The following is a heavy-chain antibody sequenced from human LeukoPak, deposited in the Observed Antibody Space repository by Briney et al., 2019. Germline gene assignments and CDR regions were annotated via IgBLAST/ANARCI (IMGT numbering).Heavy chain of an antibody. CDR1: GFTFSNAW. J-gene: IGHJ3*02. Sequence: PGGSLRLSCAASGFTFSNAWMSWVRQAPGKGLEWVGRIKSKTDGGTTDYAAPVKGRFTISRDSSKNTLYLQMNSLKTEDTAVYDCTTMAYFDWLPHDAFDIWGQGTMVTVSS. CDR3: TTMAYFDWLPHDAFDI. V-gene: IGHV3-15*01. CDR2: IKSKTDGGTT. D-gene: IGHD3-9*01.